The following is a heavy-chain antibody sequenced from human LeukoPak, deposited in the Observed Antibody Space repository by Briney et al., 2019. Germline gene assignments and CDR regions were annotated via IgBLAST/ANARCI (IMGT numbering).Heavy chain of an antibody. CDR1: GFSFRDFA. Sequence: GSLRLSCAASGFSFRDFAMTWVRQAPGKGLEWVSTVSGTGDDTYYSDTVKGRFTMSRDNSENTLDLQMNSLRVEDTAVYYYAKILRPVTSFPQFYFFGMDVWGKGATVTVSS. J-gene: IGHJ6*04. CDR2: VSGTGDDT. V-gene: IGHV3-23*01. CDR3: AKILRPVTSFPQFYFFGMDV. D-gene: IGHD4-17*01.